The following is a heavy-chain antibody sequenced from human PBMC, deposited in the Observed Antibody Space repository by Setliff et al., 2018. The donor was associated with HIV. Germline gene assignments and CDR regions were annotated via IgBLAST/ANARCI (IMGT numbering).Heavy chain of an antibody. V-gene: IGHV7-4-1*02. CDR2: INTNTGSP. J-gene: IGHJ3*02. D-gene: IGHD3-10*01. Sequence: GASVKVSCKASGYTFNNYALYWVRQAPGQGFEWMGWINTNTGSPTYAQGFTRRFVFSLDPSVRTAYLQNTGLKAEDTAVYYCARGGDRMQIWSRFPFDIWGQGTMVTVSS. CDR3: ARGGDRMQIWSRFPFDI. CDR1: GYTFNNYA.